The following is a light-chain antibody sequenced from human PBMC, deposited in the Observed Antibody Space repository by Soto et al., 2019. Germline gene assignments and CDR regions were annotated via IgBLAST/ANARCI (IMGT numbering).Light chain of an antibody. CDR1: SSDVGGYNY. Sequence: QSALTQPRSVSGSPGQSVTISCTGTSSDVGGYNYVSWYQQHPGKAPKLMIYDVSNRPSGVSTRFSGSKSGNTASLTISGLQAEDEADYYCSSYTTSSTPYVFGTGTKLTVL. CDR3: SSYTTSSTPYV. V-gene: IGLV2-14*01. J-gene: IGLJ1*01. CDR2: DVS.